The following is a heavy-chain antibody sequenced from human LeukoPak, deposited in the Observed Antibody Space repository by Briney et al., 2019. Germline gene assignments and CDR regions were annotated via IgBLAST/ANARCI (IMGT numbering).Heavy chain of an antibody. CDR2: IYTSGST. CDR3: ARSLAYCGGDCYPYDY. J-gene: IGHJ4*02. CDR1: GGSISSSSYY. D-gene: IGHD2-21*01. V-gene: IGHV4-61*02. Sequence: PSETLSLTCTVSGGSISSSSYYWSWIRQPAGKGLEWIGRIYTSGSTNYNPSLKSRVTISVDTSKNQFSLKLSSVTAADTAVYYCARSLAYCGGDCYPYDYWGQGTLVTVSS.